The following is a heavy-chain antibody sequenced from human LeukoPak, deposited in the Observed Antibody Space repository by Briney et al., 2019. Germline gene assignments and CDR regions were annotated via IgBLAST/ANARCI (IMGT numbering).Heavy chain of an antibody. CDR2: IYYSGST. V-gene: IGHV4-39*01. CDR1: GGSISSSSYY. CDR3: ARQSLRENWFDP. J-gene: IGHJ5*02. Sequence: SETLSLTCTVSGGSISSSSYYWGWIRQPPGKGLEWIGSIYYSGSTYYNPSLKSRVTISVDTSKNQFSLKLSSVTAADTAVYYCARQSLRENWFDPWGQGTLVTVSS.